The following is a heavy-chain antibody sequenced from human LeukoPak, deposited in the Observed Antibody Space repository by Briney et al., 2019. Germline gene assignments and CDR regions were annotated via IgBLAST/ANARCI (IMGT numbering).Heavy chain of an antibody. Sequence: GGSLRLSCAGSGFTFSLYSMHWVHQAPGKGLEWVSSISNSGSDIYYRDSVKGRFTISRDNAKNSLDLHLNSLRAEDTAVYYCAREDGYSDSSEFDYWGQGTLVLVSS. J-gene: IGHJ4*02. D-gene: IGHD5-24*01. CDR2: ISNSGSDI. CDR3: AREDGYSDSSEFDY. CDR1: GFTFSLYS. V-gene: IGHV3-21*01.